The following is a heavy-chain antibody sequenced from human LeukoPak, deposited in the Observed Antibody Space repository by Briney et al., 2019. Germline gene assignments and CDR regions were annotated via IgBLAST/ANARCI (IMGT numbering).Heavy chain of an antibody. J-gene: IGHJ5*02. CDR3: ARINPAYLIYWFDP. D-gene: IGHD2-21*01. CDR2: INHSGST. Sequence: PSETLSLTCAVYGGSFSGYYWSWIRQPPGKGLEWIGEINHSGSTNYNPSLKSRVTISVDTSKNQFSLKLSSVTAADTAVYYCARINPAYLIYWFDPWGQGTLVTVPS. V-gene: IGHV4-34*01. CDR1: GGSFSGYY.